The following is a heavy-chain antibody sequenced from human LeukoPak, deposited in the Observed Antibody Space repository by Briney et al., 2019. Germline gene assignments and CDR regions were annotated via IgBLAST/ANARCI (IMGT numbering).Heavy chain of an antibody. Sequence: GGSLRLSCAASGFTFSSYWMSWVRQAPGKGLEWVANINRDGGEKYHVDSVKGRFTISRDNAKNSLYLQMNSLRTEDTAIYYCARAPEGSGSSYYFDYWGQGILVTVSS. CDR1: GFTFSSYW. CDR2: INRDGGEK. CDR3: ARAPEGSGSSYYFDY. V-gene: IGHV3-7*01. D-gene: IGHD3-10*01. J-gene: IGHJ4*02.